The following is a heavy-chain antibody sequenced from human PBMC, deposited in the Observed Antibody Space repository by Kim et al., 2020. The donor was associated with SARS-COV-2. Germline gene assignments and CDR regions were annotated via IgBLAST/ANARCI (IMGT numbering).Heavy chain of an antibody. J-gene: IGHJ6*02. Sequence: GGSLRLSCAASGFTFSNAWMSWVRQAPGKGLEWVGRIKSKTDGGTTDYAAPVKGRFTISRDDSKNTLYLQMNSLKTEDTAVYYCTTGAPPYCGGDCYLYYYYGMDVWGQRTTVTVSS. CDR1: GFTFSNAW. D-gene: IGHD2-21*02. V-gene: IGHV3-15*01. CDR2: IKSKTDGGTT. CDR3: TTGAPPYCGGDCYLYYYYGMDV.